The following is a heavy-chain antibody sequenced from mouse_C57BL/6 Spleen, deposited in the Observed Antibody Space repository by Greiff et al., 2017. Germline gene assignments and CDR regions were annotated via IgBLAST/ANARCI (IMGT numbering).Heavy chain of an antibody. V-gene: IGHV14-4*01. Sequence: EVQLQQSGAELVRPGASVKLSCTASGFNIKDDYMHWVKQRPEQGLEWIGWIDPENGDTEYASKFQGKATITADTSSNTAYLQLSSLTSEDTAVYYCTAYDYDKIFAYWGQGTLVTVSA. CDR2: IDPENGDT. J-gene: IGHJ3*01. D-gene: IGHD2-4*01. CDR1: GFNIKDDY. CDR3: TAYDYDKIFAY.